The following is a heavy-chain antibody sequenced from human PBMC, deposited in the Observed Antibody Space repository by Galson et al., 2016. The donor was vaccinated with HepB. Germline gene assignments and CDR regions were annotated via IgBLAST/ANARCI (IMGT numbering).Heavy chain of an antibody. CDR3: ARASSRDSSSWYGAEYFQH. CDR2: INPNGGST. J-gene: IGHJ1*01. D-gene: IGHD6-13*01. Sequence: SVKVSCKASGYGLPNYGLSWVRQAPGQGPEWMGIINPNGGSTSYSQKFQGRVTMTRDTSTSTVYMELSSLRSEDTAVYYCARASSRDSSSWYGAEYFQHWGQGTQVAVSS. V-gene: IGHV1-46*01. CDR1: GYGLPNYG.